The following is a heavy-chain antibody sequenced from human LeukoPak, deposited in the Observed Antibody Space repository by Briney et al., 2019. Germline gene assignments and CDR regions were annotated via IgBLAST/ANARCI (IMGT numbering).Heavy chain of an antibody. Sequence: SETLSLTCTVSGGSISSSIYYWGWIRQPPGKGLEWIGKIYYSAGTYYNSSLKSRVTISVDTSKNQFSLKLSSVTAADTAVYYCARQAVGGRVGATIDYWGQGTLVTVSS. CDR2: IYYSAGT. CDR1: GGSISSSIYY. CDR3: ARQAVGGRVGATIDY. D-gene: IGHD1-26*01. V-gene: IGHV4-39*01. J-gene: IGHJ4*02.